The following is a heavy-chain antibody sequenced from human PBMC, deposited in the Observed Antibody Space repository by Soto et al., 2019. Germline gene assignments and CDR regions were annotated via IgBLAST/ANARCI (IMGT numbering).Heavy chain of an antibody. J-gene: IGHJ4*02. CDR2: IYYSGST. Sequence: SETLSLTCTVSGGSISSYYWSWIRQPPGKGLEWIGYIYYSGSTNYNPSLKSRVTISVDTSKNQFSLKLSSVTAADTAVYYCARDDYWGQGTLVTVSS. V-gene: IGHV4-59*01. CDR1: GGSISSYY. CDR3: ARDDY.